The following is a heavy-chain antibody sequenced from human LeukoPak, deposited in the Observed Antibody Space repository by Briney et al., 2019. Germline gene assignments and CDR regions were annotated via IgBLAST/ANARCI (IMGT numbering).Heavy chain of an antibody. Sequence: PSETLSLTCTVSGGSISSYYWSWIRQPPGKGLEWIGYIYYSGSTNYNPSLKSRVTISVDTSKNQFSLKLSSVTAAVTAVYYCARALSDFWSGSYYYYYMDVWGKGTTVTVSS. CDR2: IYYSGST. V-gene: IGHV4-59*01. J-gene: IGHJ6*03. CDR1: GGSISSYY. D-gene: IGHD3-3*01. CDR3: ARALSDFWSGSYYYYYMDV.